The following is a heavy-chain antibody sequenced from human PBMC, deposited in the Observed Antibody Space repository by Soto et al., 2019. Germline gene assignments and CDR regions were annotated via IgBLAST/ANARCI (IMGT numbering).Heavy chain of an antibody. Sequence: PGGSLRLSCAASGFTFSSYSMNWVRQAPGKGLEWVSYISSSSSTIYYADSVKGRFTISRDNAKNSLYLQMNSLRAEDTAVYYCARDGGYYDILTGYFGGPDYWGQGTLVTVS. CDR3: ARDGGYYDILTGYFGGPDY. J-gene: IGHJ4*02. CDR2: ISSSSSTI. D-gene: IGHD3-9*01. V-gene: IGHV3-48*01. CDR1: GFTFSSYS.